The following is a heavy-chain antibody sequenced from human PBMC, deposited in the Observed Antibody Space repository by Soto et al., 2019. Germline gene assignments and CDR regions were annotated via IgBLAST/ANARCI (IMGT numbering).Heavy chain of an antibody. Sequence: EVQLLESGGGLVQPGGSLRLSCAASGFTFSSYAMSWVREAPGKGLEWVSAISGSGGSTYYADSVKGRFTISRDNSKNSLYLQMNSLIAEDTAVYYCAKDLGAWSLQPFDYWGQGTLVTVSS. CDR1: GFTFSSYA. V-gene: IGHV3-23*01. CDR3: AKDLGAWSLQPFDY. J-gene: IGHJ4*02. D-gene: IGHD3-16*01. CDR2: ISGSGGST.